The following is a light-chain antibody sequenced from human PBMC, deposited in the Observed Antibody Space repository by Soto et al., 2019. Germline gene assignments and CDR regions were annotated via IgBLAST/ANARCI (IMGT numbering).Light chain of an antibody. CDR1: SSNIGAGYD. CDR2: GNS. Sequence: QSVLTQPPSVSGAPGQRVTSSCTGSSSNIGAGYDVHWYQQLPGTAPKLLIYGNSNRPSGVPDRFSGSKSGTSASLAITGLQAEDEADYYCQSYDSSLSGHVFGTGTQLTVL. J-gene: IGLJ1*01. CDR3: QSYDSSLSGHV. V-gene: IGLV1-40*01.